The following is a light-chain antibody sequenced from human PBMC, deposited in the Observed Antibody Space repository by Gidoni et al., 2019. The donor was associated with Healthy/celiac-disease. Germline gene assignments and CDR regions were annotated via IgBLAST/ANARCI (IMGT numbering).Light chain of an antibody. J-gene: IGLJ3*02. CDR3: QTWGTGIRWV. Sequence: QLVLTQSPSASASLGASVKLTCTRSSGHSSYAIAWSQQQPEKGPRYLMKLNSDGSHRKGDGIPDRFSGSSSGAERYLTISSLQSEDEADYYCQTWGTGIRWVFGGGTKLTVL. CDR2: LNSDGSH. V-gene: IGLV4-69*01. CDR1: SGHSSYA.